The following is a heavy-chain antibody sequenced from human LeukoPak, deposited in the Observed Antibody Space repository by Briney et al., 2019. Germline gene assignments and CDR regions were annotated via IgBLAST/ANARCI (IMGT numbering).Heavy chain of an antibody. J-gene: IGHJ4*02. Sequence: GRSLRLSCAASGFTFSTYAMHWVRQAPGKGLEWVAVISSDGSDNYYADSVKGRFTISGDNSKNTLYLQMNSLRAEDTAVYYCARASYSSGWYGTPNFDYWGQGTLVTVSS. CDR1: GFTFSTYA. CDR3: ARASYSSGWYGTPNFDY. D-gene: IGHD6-19*01. CDR2: ISSDGSDN. V-gene: IGHV3-30*04.